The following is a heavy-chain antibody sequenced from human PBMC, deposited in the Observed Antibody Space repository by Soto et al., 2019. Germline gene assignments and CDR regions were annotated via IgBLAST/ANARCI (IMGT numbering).Heavy chain of an antibody. V-gene: IGHV3-33*01. D-gene: IGHD3-3*01. Sequence: GGSLRLSCAASGFTFSSYGMHWVRQAPGKGLEWVAVIWYDGSNKYYADSVKGRFTISRDNSKNTLYLQMNSLRAEDTAVYYCARDREELRFLEWLFDYRGQGSLVTVSS. CDR3: ARDREELRFLEWLFDY. CDR2: IWYDGSNK. J-gene: IGHJ4*02. CDR1: GFTFSSYG.